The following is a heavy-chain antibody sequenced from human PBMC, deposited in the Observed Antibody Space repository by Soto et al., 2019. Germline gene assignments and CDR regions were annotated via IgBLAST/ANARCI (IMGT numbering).Heavy chain of an antibody. Sequence: SETLSLTCTVSGGSISSYYWSWLRQSPGKGLKWIGYIYYSGSTDYNASLKSRVTMSVDTSKNEFSLKLSSVTAADTAVFYCARRARGSSSFYYYYYMDVWGKGTTVTVSS. CDR2: IYYSGST. V-gene: IGHV4-59*08. J-gene: IGHJ6*03. CDR1: GGSISSYY. D-gene: IGHD6-6*01. CDR3: ARRARGSSSFYYYYYMDV.